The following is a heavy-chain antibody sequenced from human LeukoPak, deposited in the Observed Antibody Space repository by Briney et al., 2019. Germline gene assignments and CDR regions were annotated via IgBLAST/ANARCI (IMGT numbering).Heavy chain of an antibody. CDR1: GGSISSYY. V-gene: IGHV4-59*01. J-gene: IGHJ3*02. D-gene: IGHD3-22*01. CDR2: IYDSGST. Sequence: PSETLSLTCTVSGGSISSYYWSWLRQPPGKGLEWIGYIYDSGSTNYNPSLKSRVTISVDTSKNQFSLKLSSVTAAATAVYYCACLTTADAFDIWGQGTMVTVSS. CDR3: ACLTTADAFDI.